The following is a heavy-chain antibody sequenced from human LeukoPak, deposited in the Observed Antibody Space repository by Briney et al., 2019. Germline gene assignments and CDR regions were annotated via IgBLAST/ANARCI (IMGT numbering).Heavy chain of an antibody. CDR2: IKQDGSEK. CDR1: GFTFSSYW. J-gene: IGHJ4*02. CDR3: VPVFREVESYFDY. V-gene: IGHV3-7*01. Sequence: GGSLRLSCAASGFTFSSYWMSWVRQAPGRGLEWVATIKQDGSEKYYVDSVKGRFTISRDNSKNTLYLQMNSLRAEDTAMYYCVPVFREVESYFDYWGQGTLVTVSS. D-gene: IGHD3-10*01.